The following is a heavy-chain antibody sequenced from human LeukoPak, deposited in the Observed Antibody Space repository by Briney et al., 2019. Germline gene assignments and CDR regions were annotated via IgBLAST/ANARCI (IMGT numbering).Heavy chain of an antibody. CDR1: GFTFSSYG. D-gene: IGHD1-26*01. J-gene: IGHJ4*02. Sequence: PGGSLRLSCAASGFTFSSYGMHWVGQAPGKGLEWVAFIRYDGSNKYYADSVKGRFTISRDNSKNTLYLQMNSLRAEDTAVYYCAKVSRSGSRNYFDYWGQGTLVTVSS. CDR2: IRYDGSNK. V-gene: IGHV3-30*02. CDR3: AKVSRSGSRNYFDY.